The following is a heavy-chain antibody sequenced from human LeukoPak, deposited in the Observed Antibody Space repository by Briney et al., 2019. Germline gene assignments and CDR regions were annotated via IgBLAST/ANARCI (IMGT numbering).Heavy chain of an antibody. V-gene: IGHV3-23*01. CDR1: GFTFSSYA. CDR2: IRGSGGST. CDR3: AKETGYSCYDYGDY. D-gene: IGHD5-12*01. Sequence: GGSLRLSCAASGFTFSSYAMSWVRQAPGKGLEWVSGIRGSGGSTYYADSVKGRFTISRDNSKNTLYLQMNSLRVEDTARFYCAKETGYSCYDYGDYWGQGTLVTVSS. J-gene: IGHJ4*02.